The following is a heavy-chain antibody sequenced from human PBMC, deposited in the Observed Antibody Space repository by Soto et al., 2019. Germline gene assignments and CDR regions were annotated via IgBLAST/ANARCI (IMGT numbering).Heavy chain of an antibody. Sequence: QVQLVQSGAEVKKPGSSVKVSCKASGGTFSSYTISWVRQAPGQGLEWMGRIIPILGIANYAQKFQGRVTMTADKSTSTAYMELSSLRSEDTAVYYCAREPYCSGGSCYYYYGMDVWGQGTTVTVSS. D-gene: IGHD2-15*01. V-gene: IGHV1-69*08. CDR3: AREPYCSGGSCYYYYGMDV. CDR1: GGTFSSYT. J-gene: IGHJ6*02. CDR2: IIPILGIA.